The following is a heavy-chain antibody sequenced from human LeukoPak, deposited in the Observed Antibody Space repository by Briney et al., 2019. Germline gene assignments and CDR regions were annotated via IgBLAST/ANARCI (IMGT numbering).Heavy chain of an antibody. CDR1: GGTFSSYA. V-gene: IGHV1-8*02. CDR2: MNPNSGNT. Sequence: ASVTVSCKASGGTFSSYAINWVRQATGQGLEWMGWMNPNSGNTGYAQKFQGRVTMTRNTSISTAYMELSSLRSEDTAVYYCARGWSSYGMDVWGQGTTVTVSS. D-gene: IGHD6-6*01. CDR3: ARGWSSYGMDV. J-gene: IGHJ6*02.